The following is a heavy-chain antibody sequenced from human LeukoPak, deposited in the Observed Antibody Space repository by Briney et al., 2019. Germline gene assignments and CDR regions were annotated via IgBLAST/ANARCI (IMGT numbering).Heavy chain of an antibody. CDR2: IYASGST. Sequence: KPSETLSLTCTVSGDSISPYCWSWIRQPVGKGLEWIGRIYASGSTNYNPSHNPSLESRVTMSVDTSNIQFSLNLSSVTAADTAVYYCARDSGYDLTWGQGTLVTVSS. CDR1: GDSISPYC. CDR3: ARDSGYDLT. D-gene: IGHD5-12*01. J-gene: IGHJ5*02. V-gene: IGHV4-4*07.